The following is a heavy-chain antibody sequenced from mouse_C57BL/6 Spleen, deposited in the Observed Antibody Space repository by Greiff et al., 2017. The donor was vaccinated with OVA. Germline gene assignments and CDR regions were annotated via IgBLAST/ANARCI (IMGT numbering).Heavy chain of an antibody. J-gene: IGHJ4*01. V-gene: IGHV5-17*01. CDR2: ISTGSSTI. Sequence: EVKLVESGGGLVKPGGSLKLSCAASGFTFSDYGMHWVRQAPEKGLEWVAYISTGSSTIYYADTVKGRFTISRDNAKNTLFLQMTSLRSEDTAMYYCARRPYYYALDYWGQGTSVTVSS. CDR1: GFTFSDYG. CDR3: ARRPYYYALDY.